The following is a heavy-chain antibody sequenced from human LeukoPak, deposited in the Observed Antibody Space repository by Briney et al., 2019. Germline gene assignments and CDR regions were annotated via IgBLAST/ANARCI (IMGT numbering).Heavy chain of an antibody. CDR2: ISYDGSNK. CDR3: ARVRGGRSWYYYGMDV. D-gene: IGHD3-16*01. J-gene: IGHJ6*02. CDR1: GFTFRSYG. Sequence: GGSLRLSCAASGFTFRSYGMHWVRQAPGKGLEWVAVISYDGSNKYYADSVKGRFTISRDNSKNTLYLQMNGLRAEDTAVYYCARVRGGRSWYYYGMDVWGRGTTVTVSS. V-gene: IGHV3-30*03.